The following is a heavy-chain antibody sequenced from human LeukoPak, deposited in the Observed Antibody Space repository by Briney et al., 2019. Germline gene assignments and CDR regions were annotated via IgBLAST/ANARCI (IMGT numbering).Heavy chain of an antibody. CDR1: GGSISSYY. CDR3: ARAVDFWSGYSFDY. Sequence: SETLSLTCTVSGGSISSYYWSWIRQPPGKGLQCIGYIYYSGSTNYNPSLKSRVTISVDTSKNQFSLKLSSVTAADTAVYYCARAVDFWSGYSFDYWGQGTLVTVSS. J-gene: IGHJ4*02. V-gene: IGHV4-59*01. CDR2: IYYSGST. D-gene: IGHD3-3*01.